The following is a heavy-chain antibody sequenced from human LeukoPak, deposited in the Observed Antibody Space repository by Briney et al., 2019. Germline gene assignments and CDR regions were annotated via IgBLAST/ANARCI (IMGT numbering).Heavy chain of an antibody. Sequence: ASVKVSFKSSGYTFTGYYMHWVRQAPGQGLEWMGWINPNSGGTNYAQKFQGRVTMTRDTSISTAYMELSRLRSDDTAVYYCASVLEGAGAFDIWGQGTVVTVSS. V-gene: IGHV1-2*02. CDR1: GYTFTGYY. CDR2: INPNSGGT. J-gene: IGHJ3*02. CDR3: ASVLEGAGAFDI. D-gene: IGHD3-3*01.